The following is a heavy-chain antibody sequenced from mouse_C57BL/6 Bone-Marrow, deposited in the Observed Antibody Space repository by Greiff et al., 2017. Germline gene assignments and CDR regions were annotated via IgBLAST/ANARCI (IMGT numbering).Heavy chain of an antibody. CDR3: ARHGITGGYFDV. CDR2: ISSGGSYT. CDR1: GFTFSSYG. V-gene: IGHV5-6*01. Sequence: EVQGVESGGDLVKPGGSLKLSCAASGFTFSSYGMSWVRQTPDKRLEWVATISSGGSYTYYPDSVKGRFTISRDNAKNTLYLQMSSLKSEDTAMYYCARHGITGGYFDVWGTGTTVTVSS. J-gene: IGHJ1*03. D-gene: IGHD1-2*01.